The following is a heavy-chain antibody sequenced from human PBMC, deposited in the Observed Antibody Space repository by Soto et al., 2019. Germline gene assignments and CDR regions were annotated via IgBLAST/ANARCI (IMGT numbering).Heavy chain of an antibody. CDR2: IYYSGST. J-gene: IGHJ6*02. CDR3: ARDSGYDWGLFGMDV. V-gene: IGHV4-59*01. Sequence: SETLSLTCTVSGGSISSYYWSWIRQPPGKGLEWIGYIYYSGSTNYNPSLKSRVTISVDTSKNQFSLKLSSVTAADTAVYYCARDSGYDWGLFGMDVWGQGTTVTVSS. D-gene: IGHD5-12*01. CDR1: GGSISSYY.